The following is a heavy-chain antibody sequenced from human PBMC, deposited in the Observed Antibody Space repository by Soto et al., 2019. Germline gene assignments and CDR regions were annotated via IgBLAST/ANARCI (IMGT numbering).Heavy chain of an antibody. J-gene: IGHJ3*02. CDR3: AQLLGGSYAFEI. CDR2: ISYDGSNR. CDR1: GFTFRNYP. D-gene: IGHD1-26*01. V-gene: IGHV3-30-3*01. Sequence: GGSLRLSCATSGFTFRNYPMNWVRQAPDKGLQWVSVISYDGSNRDYADSVRGRFTISRDNSKNTLYLQMNSLRPEDTAVYYCAQLLGGSYAFEIWGQGTMVTVSS.